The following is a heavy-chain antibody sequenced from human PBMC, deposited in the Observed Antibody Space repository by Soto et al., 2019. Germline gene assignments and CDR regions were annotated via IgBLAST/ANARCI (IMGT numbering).Heavy chain of an antibody. CDR2: INPDGGGT. D-gene: IGHD3-16*01. CDR3: ARDPRSWNYVCVWDS. J-gene: IGHJ5*01. CDR1: GYSFIDHY. Sequence: QVQLVQSGAEAKKPGASVKISCKASGYSFIDHYIHWVRQAPGQGLEWMGVINPDGGGTSYAQKGQGRVSVTADASTSTVYLGLTGLTREDTAVYCCARDPRSWNYVCVWDSWGQGTLVTVST. V-gene: IGHV1-46*01.